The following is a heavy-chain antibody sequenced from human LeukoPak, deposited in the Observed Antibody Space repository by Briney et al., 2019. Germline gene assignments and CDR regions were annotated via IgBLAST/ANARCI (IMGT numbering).Heavy chain of an antibody. Sequence: SETLSLTCTVSSGSISTSNYYWGWVRQPPGKALEWIGNIFYRGSTYYSPSLKSRVTMSVDTSKNQFSLKLSSVTAADTAVYYCARDLSNNWNDKGLDYWGQGTLVTVSS. V-gene: IGHV4-39*07. CDR2: IFYRGST. D-gene: IGHD1-1*01. CDR1: SGSISTSNYY. J-gene: IGHJ4*02. CDR3: ARDLSNNWNDKGLDY.